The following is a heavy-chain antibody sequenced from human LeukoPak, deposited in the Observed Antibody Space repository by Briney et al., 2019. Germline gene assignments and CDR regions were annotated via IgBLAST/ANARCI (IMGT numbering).Heavy chain of an antibody. CDR1: GFTFSSYS. V-gene: IGHV3-21*01. CDR2: ISSSSSYI. J-gene: IGHJ4*02. D-gene: IGHD6-13*01. Sequence: GGSLRLSCAASGFTFSSYSMNWVRQAPGKGLEWVSSISSSSSYIYYADSVKGRFTISRDNAKNSLNLQMNSLRAEDTAVYYCARVSTIAAACDYWGQGTLVTVSS. CDR3: ARVSTIAAACDY.